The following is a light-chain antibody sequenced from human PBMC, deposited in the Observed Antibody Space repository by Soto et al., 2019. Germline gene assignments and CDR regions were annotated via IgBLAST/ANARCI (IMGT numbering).Light chain of an antibody. V-gene: IGKV1-5*03. CDR2: KAS. Sequence: DIQMTQSPSTLSASVGDRVTITCRAGQSISSWLAWYQQKPGKAPKLLIYKASSLESGVPSRFSGSGSGTEFTLTISSLQPDDFATYYCQQYNSYSRFGPGTKVDIK. CDR3: QQYNSYSR. CDR1: QSISSW. J-gene: IGKJ3*01.